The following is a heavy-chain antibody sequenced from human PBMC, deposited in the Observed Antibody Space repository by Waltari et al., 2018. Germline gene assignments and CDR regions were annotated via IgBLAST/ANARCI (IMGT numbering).Heavy chain of an antibody. D-gene: IGHD3-10*01. CDR3: ATTFYYYGSGSYLGGMDV. J-gene: IGHJ6*02. CDR2: FDPEDGET. Sequence: QVQLVQTGAEGKKAGASGKVSCKVAGYTITELTMHWERQAQGKGLEWMGGFDPEDGETIYAQKFQGRVTMTEDTSTDTAYMELSSLRSEDTAVYYCATTFYYYGSGSYLGGMDVWGQGTTVTVSS. CDR1: GYTITELT. V-gene: IGHV1-24*01.